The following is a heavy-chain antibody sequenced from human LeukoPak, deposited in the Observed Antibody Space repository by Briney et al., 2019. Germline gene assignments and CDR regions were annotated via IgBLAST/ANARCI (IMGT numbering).Heavy chain of an antibody. J-gene: IGHJ5*02. V-gene: IGHV4-61*02. Sequence: PSQTLSLTCTVSGGSISSGSYYWSWIRQPAGKGLEWIGRIYTSGSNNYNPSLKSRVTISVDTSKNQFSLKLSSVTAADTAVYYCAREGGSYFGNWFDPWGQGTLVTVSS. D-gene: IGHD1-26*01. CDR2: IYTSGSN. CDR1: GGSISSGSYY. CDR3: AREGGSYFGNWFDP.